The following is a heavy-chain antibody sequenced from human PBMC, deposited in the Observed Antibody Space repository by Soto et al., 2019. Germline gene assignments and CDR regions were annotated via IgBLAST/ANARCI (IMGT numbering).Heavy chain of an antibody. CDR2: ISYDGSNK. Sequence: PGGSLRLSCAASGFTFSSYGMHWVRQAPGKGLEWVAVISYDGSNKYYADSVKGRFTTSRDNSKNTLYLQMNSLRAEDTAVYYCAKNGFGSSGFFDYWGQGTLVTVSS. CDR3: AKNGFGSSGFFDY. D-gene: IGHD3-22*01. V-gene: IGHV3-30*18. J-gene: IGHJ4*02. CDR1: GFTFSSYG.